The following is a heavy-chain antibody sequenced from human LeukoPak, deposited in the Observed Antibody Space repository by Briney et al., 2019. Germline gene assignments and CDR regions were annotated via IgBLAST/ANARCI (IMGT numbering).Heavy chain of an antibody. CDR3: ARLQYSFLYGSGSYGVDY. CDR1: GFTFSSYW. J-gene: IGHJ4*02. D-gene: IGHD3-10*01. V-gene: IGHV3-7*01. Sequence: PGGSLRLSCAASGFTFSSYWTSWVRQAPGKGLEWVANIKQDGSEKYYVDSVKGRFTISRDNAKNSLYLQMNSLRAEDTAVYYCARLQYSFLYGSGSYGVDYWGQGTLVTVSS. CDR2: IKQDGSEK.